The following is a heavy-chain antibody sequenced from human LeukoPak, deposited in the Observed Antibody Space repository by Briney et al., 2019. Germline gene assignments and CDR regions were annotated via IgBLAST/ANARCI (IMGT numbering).Heavy chain of an antibody. D-gene: IGHD5-12*01. Sequence: GGSLRLSCAASGFTFSNAWMSWVRQAPGKGLEWVGRIKSKTDGGTTDYAAPVKGRFTISRDDSKNTLYLQMNSLKTEDTAVYYCAKGRGYSGYDEFDYWGQGTLVTVSS. J-gene: IGHJ4*02. CDR3: AKGRGYSGYDEFDY. CDR1: GFTFSNAW. CDR2: IKSKTDGGTT. V-gene: IGHV3-15*01.